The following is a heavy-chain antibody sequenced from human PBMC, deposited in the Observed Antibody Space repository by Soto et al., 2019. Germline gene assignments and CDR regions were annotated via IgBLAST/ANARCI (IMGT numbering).Heavy chain of an antibody. CDR2: IYYSGST. Sequence: PSETLSLTCTVSGGSISSISYYWDWIRQPPGKGLEWIGSIYYSGSTYYNPSLKSRVTISVDTSKNQFSLKLSSVTAADTAVYYCARQHTHYYDSSGYYILYWGQGTLVTVS. CDR1: GGSISSISYY. J-gene: IGHJ4*02. V-gene: IGHV4-39*01. CDR3: ARQHTHYYDSSGYYILY. D-gene: IGHD3-22*01.